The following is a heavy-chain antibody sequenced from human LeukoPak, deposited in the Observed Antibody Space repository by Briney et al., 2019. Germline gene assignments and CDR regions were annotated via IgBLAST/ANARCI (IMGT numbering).Heavy chain of an antibody. CDR3: AKDPQGYYGSGSYRFDY. Sequence: GGSLRLSCETAGFTFSSYVMHWVRRTPGKGLVWVSRISHDGFISYADSVKGRFTISRDNSKNTLYLQMNSLRAEDTAVYYCAKDPQGYYGSGSYRFDYWGQGTLVTVSS. J-gene: IGHJ4*02. D-gene: IGHD3-10*01. CDR2: ISHDGFI. CDR1: GFTFSSYV. V-gene: IGHV3-74*01.